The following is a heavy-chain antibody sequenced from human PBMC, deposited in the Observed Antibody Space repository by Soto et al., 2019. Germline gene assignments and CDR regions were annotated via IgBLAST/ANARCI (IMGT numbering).Heavy chain of an antibody. V-gene: IGHV3-23*01. D-gene: IGHD1-26*01. CDR3: AKAQEVGATTPFDY. CDR2: SSGSGGST. J-gene: IGHJ4*02. Sequence: EVQLLESGGGLVQPGGSLRLSCAASGFTVSSYGMSWVRQAPGKWLEWVSASSGSGGSTYYADSVEGRFTISRDNSKNTLYLQMNSLRAEDTAVYYCAKAQEVGATTPFDYWGQGTLVTVSS. CDR1: GFTVSSYG.